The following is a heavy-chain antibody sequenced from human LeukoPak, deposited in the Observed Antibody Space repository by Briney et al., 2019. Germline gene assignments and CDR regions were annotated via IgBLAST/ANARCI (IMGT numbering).Heavy chain of an antibody. CDR2: ISGSGGST. J-gene: IGHJ3*02. D-gene: IGHD3-22*01. V-gene: IGHV3-23*01. CDR1: GFTFSSYA. CDR3: AKGLSPYYYDSSGYEDAFDI. Sequence: GGSLRLSCAASGFTFSSYAMSWVRQAPGKGLEWVSAISGSGGSTYYADSVKGRFTISRGNSKNTLYLQMNSLRAEDTALYYCAKGLSPYYYDSSGYEDAFDIWGQGTMVTVSS.